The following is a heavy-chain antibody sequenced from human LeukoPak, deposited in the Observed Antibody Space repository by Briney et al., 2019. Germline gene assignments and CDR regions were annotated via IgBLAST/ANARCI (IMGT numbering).Heavy chain of an antibody. CDR2: IHHSGST. Sequence: SETLSLTCAVSSGSLSGYSWGWIRQAPGKGLDWIGEIHHSGSTTYNSSLKNRVTISLDKPKSQFSLILTSVTAADTAVYYCTRQSGTVAPIDYWGQGILVTVSS. J-gene: IGHJ4*02. D-gene: IGHD4-23*01. V-gene: IGHV4-34*01. CDR3: TRQSGTVAPIDY. CDR1: SGSLSGYS.